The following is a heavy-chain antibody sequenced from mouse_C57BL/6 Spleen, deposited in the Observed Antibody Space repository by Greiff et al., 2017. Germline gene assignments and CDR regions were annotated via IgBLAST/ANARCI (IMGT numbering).Heavy chain of an antibody. CDR3: ARHEAYGSSPAWFAY. V-gene: IGHV5-6*01. J-gene: IGHJ3*01. CDR2: ISSGGSYT. D-gene: IGHD1-1*01. Sequence: EVQGVESGGDLVKPGGSLKLSCAASGFTFSSYGMSWVRQTPDKRLEWVATISSGGSYTYYPDSVKGRFTISRANAKNTLDLQMSSLKSEDTAMYYCARHEAYGSSPAWFAYWGQGTLVTVSA. CDR1: GFTFSSYG.